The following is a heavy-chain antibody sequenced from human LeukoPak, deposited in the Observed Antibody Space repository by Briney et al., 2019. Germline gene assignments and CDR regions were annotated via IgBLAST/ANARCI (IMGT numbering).Heavy chain of an antibody. CDR3: ARDLGYSSGPNY. Sequence: AGGSLRLSCAASGFTFSSCGMHWVRQAPGKGLEWVAFIRYDGSNKYYADSVKGRFTISRDNSKNTLYLQMNSLRAEDTAVYYCARDLGYSSGPNYWGQGTRVTVSS. D-gene: IGHD6-19*01. J-gene: IGHJ4*02. CDR2: IRYDGSNK. V-gene: IGHV3-30*02. CDR1: GFTFSSCG.